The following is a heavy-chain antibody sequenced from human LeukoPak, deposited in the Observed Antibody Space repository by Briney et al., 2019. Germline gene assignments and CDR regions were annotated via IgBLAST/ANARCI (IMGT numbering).Heavy chain of an antibody. V-gene: IGHV3-20*04. CDR2: INWEGGST. CDR1: GFTFDDYA. D-gene: IGHD2-8*01. Sequence: GSLRLSCAAFGFTFDDYAMSWVRQAPGKGLEWVSGINWEGGSTGYADSVKGRFTISRDNAKNSLYLQMNSLRAEDTAVYYCVRDTKEYWGQGTLVTVSS. CDR3: VRDTKEY. J-gene: IGHJ4*02.